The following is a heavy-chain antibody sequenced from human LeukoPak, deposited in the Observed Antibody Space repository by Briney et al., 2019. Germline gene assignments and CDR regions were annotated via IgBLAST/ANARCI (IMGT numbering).Heavy chain of an antibody. CDR3: AKGPHYYDSSGSPEL. D-gene: IGHD3-22*01. Sequence: PGGSLRLSCAASGFTFANYAMSWVRQAPGKGLEWVSAISGSGGSTNYADSVKGRFTISRDNAKNSLYLQMNSLRAEDTALYYCAKGPHYYDSSGSPELWGQGTLVTVSS. J-gene: IGHJ4*02. CDR1: GFTFANYA. CDR2: ISGSGGST. V-gene: IGHV3-23*01.